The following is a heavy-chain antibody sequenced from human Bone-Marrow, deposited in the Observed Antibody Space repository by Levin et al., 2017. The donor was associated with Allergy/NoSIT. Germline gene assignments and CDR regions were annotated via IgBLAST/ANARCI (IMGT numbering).Heavy chain of an antibody. CDR3: SRAGRAWSRDL. V-gene: IGHV3-21*06. CDR2: ISAENHI. CDR1: GFSFSPFG. J-gene: IGHJ5*02. Sequence: GGSLRLSCLASGFSFSPFGMTWVRQAPGKGLEWVSTISAENHIFPTESMKVRFTISRDNAKNSVFLEMNSLRVEDTAVYYCSRAGRAWSRDLWGQGTLVTVS. D-gene: IGHD2-8*02.